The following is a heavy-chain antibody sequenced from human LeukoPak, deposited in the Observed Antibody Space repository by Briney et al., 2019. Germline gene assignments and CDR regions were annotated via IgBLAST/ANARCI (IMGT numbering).Heavy chain of an antibody. CDR3: AKVPDYDYVWGFDY. J-gene: IGHJ4*02. CDR2: ISGSGGST. CDR1: GFTFSSYA. Sequence: TGGSLRLSCAASGFTFSSYAMSWVRQAPGKGLEWVSAISGSGGSTYYADSVKGRFTISRDNSKNTLYLQMNSLRAEDTAVYYCAKVPDYDYVWGFDYWGQGTLVTVSS. D-gene: IGHD3-16*01. V-gene: IGHV3-23*01.